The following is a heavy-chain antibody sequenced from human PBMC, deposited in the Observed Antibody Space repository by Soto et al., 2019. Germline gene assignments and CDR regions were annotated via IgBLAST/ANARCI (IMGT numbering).Heavy chain of an antibody. V-gene: IGHV3-21*06. J-gene: IGHJ4*02. CDR1: GFAFNTYS. CDR3: ARDDGWLILDY. Sequence: EVQLVGSGGGPVKPGGSLRLSCAASGFAFNTYSMNWVRQAPGKGLEWVAFITRSSSYIYYADSVRGRFTLSRDNAKNSLYLQMNSLRAEDTAIYYCARDDGWLILDYWGQGTLVTVSS. D-gene: IGHD6-19*01. CDR2: ITRSSSYI.